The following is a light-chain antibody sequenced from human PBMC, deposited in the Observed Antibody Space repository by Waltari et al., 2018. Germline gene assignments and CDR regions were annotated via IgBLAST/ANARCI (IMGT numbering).Light chain of an antibody. CDR2: EAT. Sequence: QCALTQPASVSGSPGQSITISCTGTSSDVGSYNLVSWYQQHPGKAPKLMIYEATKLPSRVSNRFSGSKSGNTASLTISGLQAEDEADYYCSSYAGNCNLVVFGGGTKLTVL. CDR1: SSDVGSYNL. V-gene: IGLV2-23*01. CDR3: SSYAGNCNLVV. J-gene: IGLJ2*01.